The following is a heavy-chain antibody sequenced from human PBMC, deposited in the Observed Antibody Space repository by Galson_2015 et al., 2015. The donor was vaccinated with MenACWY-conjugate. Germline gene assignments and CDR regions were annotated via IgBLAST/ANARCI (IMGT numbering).Heavy chain of an antibody. V-gene: IGHV4-59*01. J-gene: IGHJ4*02. D-gene: IGHD5-24*01. CDR2: IYYSGNT. CDR3: ARRRDGSSKNFDY. Sequence: ETLSLTCTVTGGSISSYYWSWIRQPPGKGLEWIGYIYYSGNTNYNPSLKSRVTISVDTSKNQFSLKLSSVTAADTAVYYCARRRDGSSKNFDYWGRGTLVTVSS. CDR1: GGSISSYY.